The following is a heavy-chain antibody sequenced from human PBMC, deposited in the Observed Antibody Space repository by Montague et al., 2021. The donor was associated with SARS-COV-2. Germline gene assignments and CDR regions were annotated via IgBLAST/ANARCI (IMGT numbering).Heavy chain of an antibody. Sequence: SLRLSFAASGFTFSSYWMHWVRQAPGKGLVWVSRINSDGSSTSYADSVKGRFTISRDNAKSTLYLQMNSLRAEDTAVYYCARGEWLLSLFYYYYMDVWGKGTTVTVSS. D-gene: IGHD3-3*01. V-gene: IGHV3-74*01. J-gene: IGHJ6*03. CDR2: INSDGSST. CDR1: GFTFSSYW. CDR3: ARGEWLLSLFYYYYMDV.